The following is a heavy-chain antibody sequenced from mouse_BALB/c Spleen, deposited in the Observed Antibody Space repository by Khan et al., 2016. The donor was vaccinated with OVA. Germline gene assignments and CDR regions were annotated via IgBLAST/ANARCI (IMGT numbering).Heavy chain of an antibody. J-gene: IGHJ4*01. V-gene: IGHV2-6-4*01. CDR2: IWGGGGT. D-gene: IGHD2-14*01. CDR1: GFSLSRYN. CDR3: ARSYYRYYGYYAMDY. Sequence: SGPGLVAPSQSLSITCTVSGFSLSRYNIHWVRQPPGKGLEWLGMIWGGGGTDYNSTLKSRLSIRKDNSKSQVLLKMNSLQTDDTAMYLCARSYYRYYGYYAMDYGGQGASVTVSS.